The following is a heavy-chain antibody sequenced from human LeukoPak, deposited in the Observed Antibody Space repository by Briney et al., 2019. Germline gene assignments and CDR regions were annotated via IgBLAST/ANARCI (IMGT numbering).Heavy chain of an antibody. CDR2: LSASGSIT. V-gene: IGHV3-23*01. J-gene: IGHJ4*02. CDR1: GFTFRDLA. D-gene: IGHD1-1*01. Sequence: GGSLRLSCTASGFTFRDLAMNWVRQAPGKGLEWVSTLSASGSITYYADSVKGRFTISRDDSKNMLYLQMSSLRVDDTAVYYCAYLGLSSDWNDVPGPQIDHWGQGVLVSVSS. CDR3: AYLGLSSDWNDVPGPQIDH.